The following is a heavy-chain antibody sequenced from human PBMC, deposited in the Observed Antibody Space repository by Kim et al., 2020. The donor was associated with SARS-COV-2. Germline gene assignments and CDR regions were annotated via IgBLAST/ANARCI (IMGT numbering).Heavy chain of an antibody. CDR1: GGSISSSIYY. J-gene: IGHJ5*02. V-gene: IGHV4-39*01. CDR2: IKYSGSI. Sequence: SETLSLTCLVSGGSISSSIYYWVWIRQPPGKGLEWIGSIKYSGSIYYNPSLRSRVTISVDTSKNQFSLKLTSVTAADTAVYYCARLDPRDTHSWFDPWG. CDR3: ARLDPRDTHSWFDP.